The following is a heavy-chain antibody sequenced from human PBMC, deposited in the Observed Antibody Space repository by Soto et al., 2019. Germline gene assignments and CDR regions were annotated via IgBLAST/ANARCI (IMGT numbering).Heavy chain of an antibody. V-gene: IGHV1-69*13. J-gene: IGHJ4*02. CDR1: GGTFSSYA. Sequence: ASVKVSCKASGGTFSSYAISWVRQAPGQGLEWMGGIIPIFGTANYAQKFQGRVTITADESTSTAYMELSSLRSEDTAVYYCARGTTYYDILTGSPHVGYFDYWGQGTLVTVSS. D-gene: IGHD3-9*01. CDR2: IIPIFGTA. CDR3: ARGTTYYDILTGSPHVGYFDY.